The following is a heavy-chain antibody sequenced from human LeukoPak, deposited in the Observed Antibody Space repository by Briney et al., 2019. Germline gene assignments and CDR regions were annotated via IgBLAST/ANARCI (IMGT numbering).Heavy chain of an antibody. Sequence: PGRSLRLSCAASGFTFSSYGMHWVRQAPGKGLEWVALISYDGSYQYSADSVRGRFTISRDNSRNSLYLQMNSLRAEDTAFYYCTKGGFKYFDWSYFDYWGQGTLVTVSS. CDR3: TKGGFKYFDWSYFDY. J-gene: IGHJ4*02. D-gene: IGHD3-9*01. CDR1: GFTFSSYG. V-gene: IGHV3-30*18. CDR2: ISYDGSYQ.